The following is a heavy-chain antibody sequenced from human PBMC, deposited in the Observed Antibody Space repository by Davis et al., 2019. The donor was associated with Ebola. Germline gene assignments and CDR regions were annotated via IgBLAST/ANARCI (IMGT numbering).Heavy chain of an antibody. J-gene: IGHJ4*01. CDR2: FYPSRST. Sequence: SETLSLTCAVSGYSINRGYYWGWIRQPPGKGLEYIGSFYPSRSTYYNPSLKSRVAISVDASKNQFFLKLGSVTASDTAVYYCSRVGYCSGGDCPPQWGPGTLVTVSS. V-gene: IGHV4-38-2*01. D-gene: IGHD2-15*01. CDR1: GYSINRGYY. CDR3: SRVGYCSGGDCPPQ.